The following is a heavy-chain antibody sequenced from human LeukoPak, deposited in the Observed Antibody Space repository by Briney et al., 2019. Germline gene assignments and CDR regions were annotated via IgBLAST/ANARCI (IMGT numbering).Heavy chain of an antibody. D-gene: IGHD3-22*01. Sequence: PGGSLRLSCAASGFTFSSYGMHWVRQAPGKGLEWVAVIWYDGSNKYYADSVKGRFTISRDNSKNTLYLQMNSLRAEDTAVYYCARDRGRREVITTLPPYGGQGPLVTVSS. CDR1: GFTFSSYG. CDR3: ARDRGRREVITTLPPY. CDR2: IWYDGSNK. V-gene: IGHV3-33*01. J-gene: IGHJ4*02.